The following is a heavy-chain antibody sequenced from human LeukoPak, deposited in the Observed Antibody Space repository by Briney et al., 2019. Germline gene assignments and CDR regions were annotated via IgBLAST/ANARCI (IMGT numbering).Heavy chain of an antibody. Sequence: SETLSLTCTVSGGSISSSSYYWGWIRQPPGKGLEWIGSNSGSTHYNPSLKSRVTISVDTSKNQFSLKVRSVTAADTAVYYCARDRTQWLSSNWYGPFDPWGQGTLVTVSS. CDR2: NSGST. V-gene: IGHV4-39*07. CDR3: ARDRTQWLSSNWYGPFDP. J-gene: IGHJ5*02. D-gene: IGHD6-13*01. CDR1: GGSISSSSYY.